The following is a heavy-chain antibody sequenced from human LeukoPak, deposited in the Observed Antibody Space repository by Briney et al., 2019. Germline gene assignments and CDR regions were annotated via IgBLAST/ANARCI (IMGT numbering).Heavy chain of an antibody. CDR1: TFTFSTYW. V-gene: IGHV3-7*01. CDR2: INQDGSVK. Sequence: GGSLRFSCAASTFTFSTYWMTWVRQAPGKGPEFVANINQDGSVKNYVDSVKGRFTISRDNAKNSLYLQMNSLRADDTAVYYCAGDPGFSSFDYWGQGTLVTVSS. J-gene: IGHJ4*02. D-gene: IGHD3-3*02. CDR3: AGDPGFSSFDY.